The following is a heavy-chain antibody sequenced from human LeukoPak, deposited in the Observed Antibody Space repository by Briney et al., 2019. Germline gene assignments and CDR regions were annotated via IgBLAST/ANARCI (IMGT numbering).Heavy chain of an antibody. D-gene: IGHD3-3*01. J-gene: IGHJ4*02. CDR1: GFTFSSYG. CDR2: IRYDGSNK. CDR3: AKVANYDFWSGYYIDY. V-gene: IGHV3-30*02. Sequence: GGSLRLSCAASGFTFSSYGMHWVRQAPGKGLEWVAFIRYDGSNKYYADSVKGRFTISRDNSKNTLYLQMNSLRAEDTAVYCCAKVANYDFWSGYYIDYWGQGTLVTVSS.